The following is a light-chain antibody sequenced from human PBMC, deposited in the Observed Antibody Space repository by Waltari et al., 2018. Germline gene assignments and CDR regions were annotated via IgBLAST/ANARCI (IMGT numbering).Light chain of an antibody. V-gene: IGLV3-21*04. CDR2: YVR. Sequence: SYVVTQPPSVSVAPGETATITCGGDNIGTYSVHWYQQKAGQAPVLVIFYVRDRPSGVPDRFSGPNPGNTANLTSSRVEAGDEARYYCHVWHPHVDPGVFGTGTEVTVL. CDR3: HVWHPHVDPGV. CDR1: NIGTYS. J-gene: IGLJ1*01.